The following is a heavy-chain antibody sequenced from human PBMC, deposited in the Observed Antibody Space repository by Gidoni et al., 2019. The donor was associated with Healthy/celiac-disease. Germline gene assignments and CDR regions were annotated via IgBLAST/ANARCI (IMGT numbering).Heavy chain of an antibody. J-gene: IGHJ4*02. CDR2: IWYDGSNK. Sequence: QVQLVESGGGVVQPGRSLRLSCAASGFTFSSYGMHWVRQAPGKGLEWVAVIWYDGSNKYYADSVKGRFTISRDNSKNTLYLQMNSLRAEDTAVYYCARAVAGQGIDYWGQGTLVTVSS. V-gene: IGHV3-33*01. D-gene: IGHD6-19*01. CDR3: ARAVAGQGIDY. CDR1: GFTFSSYG.